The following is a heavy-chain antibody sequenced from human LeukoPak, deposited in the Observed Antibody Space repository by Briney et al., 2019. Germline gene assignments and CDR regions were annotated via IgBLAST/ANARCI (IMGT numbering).Heavy chain of an antibody. CDR3: ARRWVYDKRAFDA. CDR2: IYYSGTT. J-gene: IGHJ3*01. Sequence: SETLSLTCTVSGGSISSYYWSWIRQPPGKGLEWIGYIYYSGTTNYNPSLKSRVTISVDTSKNQFSLKLSSVTAADTAVYYCARRWVYDKRAFDAWGQGTMVTVSS. V-gene: IGHV4-59*01. CDR1: GGSISSYY. D-gene: IGHD3-16*01.